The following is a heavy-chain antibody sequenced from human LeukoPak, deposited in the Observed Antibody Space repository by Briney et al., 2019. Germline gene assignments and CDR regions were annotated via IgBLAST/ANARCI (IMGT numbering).Heavy chain of an antibody. CDR3: AKDAIAAAGTDDAFDI. D-gene: IGHD6-13*01. CDR1: GFTFSDYY. CDR2: ISSSGTTI. Sequence: GGSLRLSCAASGFTFSDYYMSWIRQAPGKGLEWVSYISSSGTTIYNADSVKGRFTISRDNSKNTLYLQMNSLRAEDTAVYYCAKDAIAAAGTDDAFDIWGQGTMVTVSS. J-gene: IGHJ3*02. V-gene: IGHV3-11*01.